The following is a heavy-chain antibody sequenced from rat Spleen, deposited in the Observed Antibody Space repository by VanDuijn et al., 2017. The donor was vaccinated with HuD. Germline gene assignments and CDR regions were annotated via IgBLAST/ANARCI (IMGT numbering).Heavy chain of an antibody. CDR1: GFTFSSFA. D-gene: IGHD5-1*01. J-gene: IGHJ2*01. CDR2: ITSGGSNT. V-gene: IGHV5-25*01. CDR3: AKDVPGNY. Sequence: EVQLVESGGGLVQPGRSLKLSCAASGFTFSSFAMAWVRQAPKKGLEWVATITSGGSNTYYPDSVKGRFTISRDNAKSTLYLQMDSLRSEDTATYYCAKDVPGNYWGQGVMVTVSS.